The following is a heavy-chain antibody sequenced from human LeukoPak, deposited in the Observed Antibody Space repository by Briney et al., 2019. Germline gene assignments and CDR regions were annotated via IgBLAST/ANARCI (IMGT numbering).Heavy chain of an antibody. CDR2: IQYNGSNE. Sequence: GGSLRLSCAASGFSFSSYGMHWVRQAPGKGLEWVAYIQYNGSNEQYADSVKGRFSISRDSSKNILNLQMNSLRAEDTAVYYCAKDRCSNGIGCYYYYMDVWGKGTTVTIYS. J-gene: IGHJ6*03. CDR1: GFSFSSYG. CDR3: AKDRCSNGIGCYYYYMDV. D-gene: IGHD2-8*01. V-gene: IGHV3-30*02.